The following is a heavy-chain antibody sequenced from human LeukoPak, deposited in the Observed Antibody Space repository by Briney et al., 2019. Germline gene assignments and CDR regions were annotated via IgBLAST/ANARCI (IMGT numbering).Heavy chain of an antibody. CDR3: AREVTTMIYYYMDV. V-gene: IGHV4-39*07. CDR1: GGSISSYY. CDR2: IYYSGST. D-gene: IGHD4-17*01. Sequence: KTSETLSLTCTVSGGSISSYYWGWIRQPPGKGLEWIGSIYYSGSTSYNPSLKSRVTISVDTSKNQFSLKLSSVTAADTAVYYCAREVTTMIYYYMDVWGKGTTVTVSS. J-gene: IGHJ6*03.